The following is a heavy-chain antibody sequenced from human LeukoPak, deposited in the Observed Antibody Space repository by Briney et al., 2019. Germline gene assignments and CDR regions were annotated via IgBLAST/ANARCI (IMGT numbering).Heavy chain of an antibody. CDR1: GFSLTTSGVG. Sequence: SGPTLVKPTQTLTLTCTFSGFSLTTSGVGVGWIRQPPGKALEWLALIYWDDDKRYSPSLKSRLTVTKDTSKRQVVLTMTNMDPVDTATYYCAHTSYYYGSGSHRRFDPWGQGTLVTVSS. V-gene: IGHV2-5*02. D-gene: IGHD3-10*01. CDR2: IYWDDDK. J-gene: IGHJ5*02. CDR3: AHTSYYYGSGSHRRFDP.